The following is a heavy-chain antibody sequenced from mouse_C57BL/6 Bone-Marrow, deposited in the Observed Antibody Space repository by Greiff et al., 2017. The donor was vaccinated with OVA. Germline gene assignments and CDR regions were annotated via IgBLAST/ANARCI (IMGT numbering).Heavy chain of an antibody. CDR2: IDPSDSYT. J-gene: IGHJ3*01. CDR3: ARFRQLRLRGFAY. V-gene: IGHV1-50*01. CDR1: GYTFTSYW. D-gene: IGHD3-2*02. Sequence: VQLQQPGAELVKPGASVKLSCKASGYTFTSYWMQWVKQRPGQGLEWIGEIDPSDSYTNYNQKFKGKATLTVDTSSSTAYMQLSSLTSEDSAVYYCARFRQLRLRGFAYWGQGTLVTVS.